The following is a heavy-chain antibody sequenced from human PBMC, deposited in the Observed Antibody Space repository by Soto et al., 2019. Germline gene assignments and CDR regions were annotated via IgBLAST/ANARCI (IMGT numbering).Heavy chain of an antibody. D-gene: IGHD2-8*01. J-gene: IGHJ4*02. CDR3: ARHEGNGNVWPLDY. V-gene: IGHV4-39*01. CDR1: GYSICTTHSY. CDR2: IHYSGST. Sequence: PSETLSFTCTVSGYSICTTHSYLPWIRQSPGKGLEWIGNIHYSGSTYYMPSLRSRVTLSVDTSKNQFSLRLTSVTAEDTAVYYCARHEGNGNVWPLDYWGQGILVTVSS.